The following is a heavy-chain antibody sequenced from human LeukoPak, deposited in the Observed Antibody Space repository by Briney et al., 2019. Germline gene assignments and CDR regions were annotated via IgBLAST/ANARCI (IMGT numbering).Heavy chain of an antibody. CDR1: GYRFTSYD. J-gene: IGHJ4*02. V-gene: IGHV1-8*01. CDR3: ASSGRGPYYFDY. Sequence: ALVKVSCKASGYRFTSYDINWVRQAPGQGLEWMGWMNPNSGYTGYAQKFQGRVTMTRDTSTSTVYMELSSLRSEDTAVYYCASSGRGPYYFDYWGQGTLVTVSS. CDR2: MNPNSGYT. D-gene: IGHD3-10*01.